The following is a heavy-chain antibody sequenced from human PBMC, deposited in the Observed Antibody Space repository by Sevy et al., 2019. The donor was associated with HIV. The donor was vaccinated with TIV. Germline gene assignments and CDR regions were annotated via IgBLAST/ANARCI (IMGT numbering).Heavy chain of an antibody. CDR2: FKSKIHGGTT. V-gene: IGHV3-49*04. J-gene: IGHJ4*02. CDR3: TRRSGSQSIFDY. Sequence: GGSLRLTCTASGFIFGDYGMSWVRQAPGKGLEWIAFFKSKIHGGTTENAASVKGIFTISRNDSKNIVYLQMSNPKTEDTAVYYCTRRSGSQSIFDYWGQGTLVTVSS. CDR1: GFIFGDYG. D-gene: IGHD1-26*01.